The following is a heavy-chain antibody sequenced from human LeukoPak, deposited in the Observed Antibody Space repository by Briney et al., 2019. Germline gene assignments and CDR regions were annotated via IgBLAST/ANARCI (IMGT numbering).Heavy chain of an antibody. Sequence: SQTLSLTCAISGDSVSSNSAAWNWIRQSPSRGLERLGRTYYRSKWYNDYAVSVKSRITINPDTSKNQFSLQLNSVTPEDTAVYYCARGKSIVVVPAAHFDYWGQGTLVTVSS. D-gene: IGHD2-2*01. CDR2: TYYRSKWYN. J-gene: IGHJ4*02. CDR3: ARGKSIVVVPAAHFDY. CDR1: GDSVSSNSAA. V-gene: IGHV6-1*01.